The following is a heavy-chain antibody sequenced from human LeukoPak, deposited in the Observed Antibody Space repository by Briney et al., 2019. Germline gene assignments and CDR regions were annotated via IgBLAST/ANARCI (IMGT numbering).Heavy chain of an antibody. V-gene: IGHV3-64D*09. CDR3: VKDSNIHNY. D-gene: IGHD4-11*01. Sequence: GGPLRLSCSASGFTFSTYAMYWVRQAPGKGLEYVSVITSNGGTTYSADSVKGRFTISRDNSKNTLYLQMSSLRPEDTAVYYCVKDSNIHNYWGQGTLVTVSS. J-gene: IGHJ4*02. CDR1: GFTFSTYA. CDR2: ITSNGGTT.